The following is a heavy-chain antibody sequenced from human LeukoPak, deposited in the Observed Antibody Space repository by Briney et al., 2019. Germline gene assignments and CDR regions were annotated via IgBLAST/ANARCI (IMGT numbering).Heavy chain of an antibody. CDR2: INPNTGDT. CDR1: GYSFTAYY. CDR3: ARDLASAGRLYYFDY. Sequence: GASAKVSCKASGYSFTAYYIHWVRQAPGQGLEWMGYINPNTGDTDYAQKFQGRVTMTRDTSITTAYLELSSLRSDDTAVYYCARDLASAGRLYYFDYWGQGTLVTVSS. J-gene: IGHJ4*02. V-gene: IGHV1-2*02. D-gene: IGHD6-13*01.